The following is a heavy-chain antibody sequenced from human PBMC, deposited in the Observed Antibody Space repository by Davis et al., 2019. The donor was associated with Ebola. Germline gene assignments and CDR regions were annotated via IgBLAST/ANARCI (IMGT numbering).Heavy chain of an antibody. J-gene: IGHJ6*02. Sequence: GESLKISCAASGFTFSSYWMSWVRQAPGKGLEWVANIKQDGSGKYYVDSVKGRFTISRDNAKNSLYLQMNSLRAEDTAVYYCARGDSSSWYYYGMDVWGQGTTVTVSS. CDR1: GFTFSSYW. CDR3: ARGDSSSWYYYGMDV. V-gene: IGHV3-7*03. CDR2: IKQDGSGK. D-gene: IGHD6-13*01.